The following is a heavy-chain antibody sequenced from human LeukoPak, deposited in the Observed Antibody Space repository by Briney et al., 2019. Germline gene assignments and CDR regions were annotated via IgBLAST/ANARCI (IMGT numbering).Heavy chain of an antibody. Sequence: ASVKVSCKASGYTFTSYYMHWVRQAPGQGLEWMGIINPSGGSTSYAQKFQGRDTMTRDTSTSTVYMELSSLRSEDTAVYYCARVEGYGSGSYTFDYWGQGTLVTVSS. CDR2: INPSGGST. V-gene: IGHV1-46*01. D-gene: IGHD3-10*01. CDR3: ARVEGYGSGSYTFDY. CDR1: GYTFTSYY. J-gene: IGHJ4*02.